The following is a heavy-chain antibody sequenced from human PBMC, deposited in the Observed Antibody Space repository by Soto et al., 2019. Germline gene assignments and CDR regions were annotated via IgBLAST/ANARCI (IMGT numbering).Heavy chain of an antibody. D-gene: IGHD6-19*01. J-gene: IGHJ4*02. Sequence: QVQLVESGGGVVQPGRSLRLSCAASEFTFSSYGMHWVRQAPGKGLEWVAVISYDGSNKYYADSVKGRFTISRDNSKNTLYLQMNSLRAEDTAVYYCAKDPGGQAVALDYWGQGNLVTVSS. CDR3: AKDPGGQAVALDY. CDR1: EFTFSSYG. CDR2: ISYDGSNK. V-gene: IGHV3-30*18.